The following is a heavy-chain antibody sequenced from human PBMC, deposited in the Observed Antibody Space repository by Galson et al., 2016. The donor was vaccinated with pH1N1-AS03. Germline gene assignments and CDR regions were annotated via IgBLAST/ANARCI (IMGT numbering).Heavy chain of an antibody. D-gene: IGHD3-22*01. CDR1: GGTFSSSA. V-gene: IGHV1-69*01. CDR2: ILPGLGSA. CDR3: ARPVSDSSVYSVFDF. J-gene: IGHJ4*02. Sequence: QSGAEVKKPGESLKISCKASGGTFSSSAISWLRQAPGQGLEWMGGILPGLGSATYAQNLQGRVTITADESTTTAYMELRSLRSDDTAVYYCARPVSDSSVYSVFDFWGQGTLVTVSS.